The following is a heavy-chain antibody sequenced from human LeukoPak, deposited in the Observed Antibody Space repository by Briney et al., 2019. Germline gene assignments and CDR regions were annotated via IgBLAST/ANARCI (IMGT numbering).Heavy chain of an antibody. CDR2: ISGSGGST. CDR3: AKDRSCTNDICHGDFDY. V-gene: IGHV3-23*01. CDR1: GFTFSSYA. J-gene: IGHJ4*02. Sequence: RGSLRLSCAASGFTFSSYAVSWVRQAPGKGLEWVSSISGSGGSTYSADSVKGRFTISRDNSKNTLYLQMNSLRAEDTALYYCAKDRSCTNDICHGDFDYWGQGTLVTVSS. D-gene: IGHD2-8*01.